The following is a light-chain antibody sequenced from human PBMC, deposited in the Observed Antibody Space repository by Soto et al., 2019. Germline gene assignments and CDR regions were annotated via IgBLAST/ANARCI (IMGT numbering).Light chain of an antibody. Sequence: QSVLTQPPSASGTPGQRVTISCSGSSCNIGSYTVNWYQQLPGTAPKLLIYSNNQRPSGVPDRFSGSKSGTSASLAISGLQSEDEADYYCAAWDDSLNGVVFGGGTKLTVL. CDR2: SNN. J-gene: IGLJ2*01. V-gene: IGLV1-44*01. CDR3: AAWDDSLNGVV. CDR1: SCNIGSYT.